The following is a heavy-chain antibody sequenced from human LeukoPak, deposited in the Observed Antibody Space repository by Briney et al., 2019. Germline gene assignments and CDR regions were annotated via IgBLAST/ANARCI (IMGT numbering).Heavy chain of an antibody. V-gene: IGHV4-38-2*02. CDR2: IYTSGST. D-gene: IGHD5-12*01. J-gene: IGHJ4*02. CDR3: ARDSVYSGYDYYFDY. CDR1: GYSISSGYY. Sequence: SETLSLTCTVSGYSISSGYYWGWIRQPPGKGLEWIGSIYTSGSTNYNPSLKSRVTMSVDTSKNQFSLKLSSVTAADTAIYYCARDSVYSGYDYYFDYWGQGTLVTVSS.